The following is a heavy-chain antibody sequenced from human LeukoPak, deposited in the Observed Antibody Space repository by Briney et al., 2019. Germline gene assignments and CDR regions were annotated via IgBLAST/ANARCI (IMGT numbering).Heavy chain of an antibody. D-gene: IGHD5-18*01. CDR3: ARPRGYSYGLGSWDHNWFDP. J-gene: IGHJ5*02. CDR2: IYHSGST. V-gene: IGHV4-38-2*02. Sequence: PSETLSLTCTVSGYSISSGYYWGWIRQPPGKGLEWIGGIYHSGSTYYNPSLKSRVTISVDTSKNQFSLKLSSVTAADTAVYYCARPRGYSYGLGSWDHNWFDPWGQGTLVTVSS. CDR1: GYSISSGYY.